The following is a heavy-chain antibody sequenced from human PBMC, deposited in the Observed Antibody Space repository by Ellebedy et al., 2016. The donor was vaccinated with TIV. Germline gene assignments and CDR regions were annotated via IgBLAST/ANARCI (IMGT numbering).Heavy chain of an antibody. CDR2: IIPIFGTA. CDR1: GGTFSSYA. Sequence: SVKVSXXASGGTFSSYAISWVRQAPGQGLEWMGGIIPIFGTANYAQKFQGRVTITADKSTSTAYMELSSLRSEDTAVYYCASIDGSGVPNWGQGTLVTVSS. J-gene: IGHJ4*02. D-gene: IGHD3-10*01. CDR3: ASIDGSGVPN. V-gene: IGHV1-69*06.